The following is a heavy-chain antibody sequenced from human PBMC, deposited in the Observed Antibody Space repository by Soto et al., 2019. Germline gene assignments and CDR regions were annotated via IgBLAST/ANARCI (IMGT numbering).Heavy chain of an antibody. J-gene: IGHJ6*02. CDR3: ARSRIPPRYSYGSPAGMDV. Sequence: NPGGSLRLSCAASGFTFSSYSMNWVRQAPGKGLEWVSSISSSSSYIYYADSVKGRFTISRDNAKNSLYLQMNSLRAEDTAVYYCARSRIPPRYSYGSPAGMDVWGQGTTVTVSS. V-gene: IGHV3-21*01. CDR1: GFTFSSYS. D-gene: IGHD5-18*01. CDR2: ISSSSSYI.